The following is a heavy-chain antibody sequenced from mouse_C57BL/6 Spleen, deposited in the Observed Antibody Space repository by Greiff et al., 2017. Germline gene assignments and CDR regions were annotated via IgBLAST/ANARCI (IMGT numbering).Heavy chain of an antibody. CDR1: GYTFTSYT. CDR2: INPSSGYT. V-gene: IGHV1-4*01. J-gene: IGHJ2*01. Sequence: VQLQQSGAELARPGASVKMSCKASGYTFTSYTMHWVKQRPGQGLEWIGYINPSSGYTKYNQKFKDKATLTADKSSSTAYMQLSSLTSEDSAVYCCARSNWDVDYFDYWGQGTTLTVSS. D-gene: IGHD4-1*02. CDR3: ARSNWDVDYFDY.